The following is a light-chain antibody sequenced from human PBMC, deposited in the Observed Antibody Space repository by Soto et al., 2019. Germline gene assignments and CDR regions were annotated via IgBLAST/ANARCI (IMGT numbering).Light chain of an antibody. Sequence: DIQMTQSPPSLSASVGDRVTITCQASEDISNYLNWYQQKPGKAPKLLIYDASNLETGVPSRFSGSGSGTDFSFTISSLQSEDIATYYCQYYENLLTFGGGTKVDI. CDR2: DAS. V-gene: IGKV1-33*01. J-gene: IGKJ4*01. CDR3: QYYENLLT. CDR1: EDISNY.